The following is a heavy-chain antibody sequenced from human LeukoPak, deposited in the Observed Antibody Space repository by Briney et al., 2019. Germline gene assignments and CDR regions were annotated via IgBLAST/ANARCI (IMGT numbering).Heavy chain of an antibody. CDR2: IYPGDSDT. CDR3: ARASSGWYFDY. J-gene: IGHJ4*02. D-gene: IGHD6-19*01. Sequence: GESLKISCCGSGYSFTSYCVGWVRQMPGEGVEWMGIIYPGDSDTRYSPSIQGQITISADKPISTAYLQWSSVKSSDTAMYYCARASSGWYFDYWGQGTLVTVSS. V-gene: IGHV5-51*04. CDR1: GYSFTSYC.